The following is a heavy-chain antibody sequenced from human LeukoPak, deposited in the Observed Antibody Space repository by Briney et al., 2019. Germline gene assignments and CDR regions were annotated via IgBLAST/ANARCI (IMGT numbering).Heavy chain of an antibody. CDR1: GGSIRSGDYY. D-gene: IGHD6-13*01. V-gene: IGHV4-30-4*01. CDR3: ARMGAAAGSMDV. J-gene: IGHJ6*02. CDR2: YTASP. Sequence: PSETLSLTCTVSGGSIRSGDYYWSWIRQPPGKGLEWIGYTASPYHNPSLKSRVTISIDTSKNQISLKLDSVTASDTAVYYCARMGAAAGSMDVWGQGTTVTVSS.